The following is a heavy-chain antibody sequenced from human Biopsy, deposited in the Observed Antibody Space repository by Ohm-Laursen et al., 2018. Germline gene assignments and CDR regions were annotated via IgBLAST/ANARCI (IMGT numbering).Heavy chain of an antibody. D-gene: IGHD3-16*01. CDR1: SASFSDYY. V-gene: IGHV4-34*01. CDR2: INHSGRT. J-gene: IGHJ4*02. CDR3: VRGSRGGHLNTTLITGKNLDS. Sequence: SETLSLTCAVYSASFSDYYWTWVRQSPGKGLEWIGEINHSGRTNYNPSLKSRVTISVDTSKNQFSLKVRSVTAADTAVYYCVRGSRGGHLNTTLITGKNLDSWGQGILVTVSS.